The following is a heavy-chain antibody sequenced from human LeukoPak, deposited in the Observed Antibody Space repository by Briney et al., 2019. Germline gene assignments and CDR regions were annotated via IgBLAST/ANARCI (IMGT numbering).Heavy chain of an antibody. J-gene: IGHJ4*02. V-gene: IGHV3-66*01. D-gene: IGHD3-10*01. Sequence: GGSLRLSCVASGFTVSSHYTSWVRQAPGKGLEWVSAIYTDGSTYYAGSVKGRFTISRDNSENTLYLQMNSLRVEDTAVYYCARDRPAGRVGDFDHWGQGTLVTVSS. CDR3: ARDRPAGRVGDFDH. CDR2: IYTDGST. CDR1: GFTVSSHY.